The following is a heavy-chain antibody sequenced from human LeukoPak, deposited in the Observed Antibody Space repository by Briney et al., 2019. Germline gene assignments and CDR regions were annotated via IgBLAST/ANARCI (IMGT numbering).Heavy chain of an antibody. CDR3: AKGCLHCAFDI. Sequence: SETLSLTCTVPGGSIISTSYYWGWIRQPPGKGLEWISITYYSGSTYYNPSLKSRVTISVDTSKNQFSLKLSSVTAADTSVYYCAKGCLHCAFDIWGQGTMVTVSS. CDR1: GGSIISTSYY. J-gene: IGHJ3*02. V-gene: IGHV4-39*01. D-gene: IGHD5-24*01. CDR2: TYYSGST.